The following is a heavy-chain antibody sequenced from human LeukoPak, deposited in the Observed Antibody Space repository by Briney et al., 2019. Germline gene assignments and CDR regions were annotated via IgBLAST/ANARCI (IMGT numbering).Heavy chain of an antibody. CDR2: MNPNSGNT. CDR1: GYTFTSYD. D-gene: IGHD2-15*01. CDR3: ARDSFSGAFDI. J-gene: IGHJ3*02. V-gene: IGHV1-8*01. Sequence: ASVKVSCKASGYTFTSYDINWVRQATGQGLEWMGWMNPNSGNTGYARKFQGRVTMTTDTSTSTAHMELRSLRSDDTAVYYCARDSFSGAFDIWGQGTMVTVSS.